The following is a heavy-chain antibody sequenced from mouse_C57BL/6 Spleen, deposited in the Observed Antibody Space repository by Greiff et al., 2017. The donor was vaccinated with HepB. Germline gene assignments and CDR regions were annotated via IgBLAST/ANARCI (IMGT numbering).Heavy chain of an antibody. D-gene: IGHD4-1*01. CDR3: TRRLAWYFDV. J-gene: IGHJ1*03. CDR2: IDPETGGT. Sequence: QVQLKQSGAELVRPGASVTLSCKASGYTFTDYEMHWVKQTPVHGLEWIGAIDPETGGTAYNQKFKGKAILTADKSSSTAYMELRSLTSEDSAVYYCTRRLAWYFDVWGTGTTVTVSS. V-gene: IGHV1-15*01. CDR1: GYTFTDYE.